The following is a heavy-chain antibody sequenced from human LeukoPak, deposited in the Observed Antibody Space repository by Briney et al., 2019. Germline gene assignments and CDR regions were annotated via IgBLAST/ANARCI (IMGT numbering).Heavy chain of an antibody. CDR2: IYPGDSGT. J-gene: IGHJ5*02. D-gene: IGHD6-13*01. CDR1: GYSFTSYW. Sequence: GESLKISCKGSGYSFTSYWIGCVRQMPRKSLEWLGIIYPGDSGTRYSPSFKGQVTISADKSNSTAYLQWSSLKASDTAMYYCARTYIAAAGKNWFDPWGQGTLVTVSS. CDR3: ARTYIAAAGKNWFDP. V-gene: IGHV5-51*01.